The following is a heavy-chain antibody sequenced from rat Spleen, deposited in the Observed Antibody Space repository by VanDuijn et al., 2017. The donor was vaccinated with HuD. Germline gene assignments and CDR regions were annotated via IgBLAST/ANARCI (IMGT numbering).Heavy chain of an antibody. J-gene: IGHJ1*01. CDR2: ITSGGNNT. CDR1: GFTFSSFA. V-gene: IGHV5S13*01. Sequence: EVQLVESGGGLVQPRRSLKLSCAASGFTFSSFAMAWVRQAPKKGLEWVATITSGGNNTYYPDSVKGRFTISRNNAKITLYLQMDSLRSEDTATYYCAKDGPFYYYTRYQYWYFDFGGPGTMVTVSS. D-gene: IGHD1-1*01. CDR3: AKDGPFYYYTRYQYWYFDF.